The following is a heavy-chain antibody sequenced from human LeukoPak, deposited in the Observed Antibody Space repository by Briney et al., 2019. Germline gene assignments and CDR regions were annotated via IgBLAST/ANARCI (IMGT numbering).Heavy chain of an antibody. CDR2: IYYSGST. CDR1: GGSISGSSYC. V-gene: IGHV4-39*01. Sequence: SETLSLTCTVSGGSISGSSYCWGWIRQPPGKGLEWIGSIYYSGSTYYNPSLKSRVTISVDTSKNQFSLKLSSVTAADTAVYYCARHALYGDRTFNIAYFDYWGQGTLVTVSS. CDR3: ARHALYGDRTFNIAYFDY. D-gene: IGHD4-17*01. J-gene: IGHJ4*02.